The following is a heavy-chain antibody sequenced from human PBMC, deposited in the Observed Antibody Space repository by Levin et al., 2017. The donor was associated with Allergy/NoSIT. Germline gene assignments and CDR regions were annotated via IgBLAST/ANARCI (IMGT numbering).Heavy chain of an antibody. J-gene: IGHJ4*02. V-gene: IGHV5-51*01. CDR2: INPDNSDT. Sequence: PGESLKISCKGSGYTFSSQWIGWVRQMPGKGLEWMGIINPDNSDTVYSPSFQGQVTFSADKSFSTAYLQLSSLKASDAAMYYCVKHVHEGYCTSSNCHPGPLIDYWGQGTLVTVSS. CDR1: GYTFSSQW. D-gene: IGHD2-8*01. CDR3: VKHVHEGYCTSSNCHPGPLIDY.